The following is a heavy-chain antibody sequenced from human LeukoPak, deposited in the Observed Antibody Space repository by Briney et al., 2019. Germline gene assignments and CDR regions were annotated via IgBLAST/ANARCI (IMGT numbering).Heavy chain of an antibody. CDR1: GFTVSSNY. CDR2: IYSGGST. J-gene: IGHJ5*02. Sequence: PGGSLRLSCAASGFTVSSNYMSWVRQAPGKGLEWVSVIYSGGSTYYADSGKGRFTISRDNSKNTLYLQMNSLRAEDTAVYYCARRRDYSVDNWFDPWGQGTLVTVSS. CDR3: ARRRDYSVDNWFDP. D-gene: IGHD2-15*01. V-gene: IGHV3-66*02.